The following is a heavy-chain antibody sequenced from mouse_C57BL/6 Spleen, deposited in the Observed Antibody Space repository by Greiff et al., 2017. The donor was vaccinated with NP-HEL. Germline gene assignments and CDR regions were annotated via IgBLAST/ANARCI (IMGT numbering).Heavy chain of an antibody. CDR1: GYTFTSYW. V-gene: IGHV1-55*01. Sequence: QVHVKQSGAELVKPGASVKMSCKASGYTFTSYWITWVKQRPGQGLEWIGDIYPGSGSTNSNEKFKSKATLTVDTSSSTAYMQLSSLTSEDSAVYYWARIYCRSYFDYWGQGTTLTVSS. J-gene: IGHJ2*01. D-gene: IGHD2-14*01. CDR2: IYPGSGST. CDR3: ARIYCRSYFDY.